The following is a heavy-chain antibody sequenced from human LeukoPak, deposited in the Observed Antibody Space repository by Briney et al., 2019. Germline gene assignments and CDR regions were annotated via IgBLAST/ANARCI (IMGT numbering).Heavy chain of an antibody. CDR2: ISAYNGNT. D-gene: IGHD2-15*01. CDR1: GYTFTSYG. V-gene: IGHV1-18*01. J-gene: IGHJ6*02. CDR3: ASWRYCSGGSCYSPRYYYYGMDV. Sequence: GASVKVSCKASGYTFTSYGISWVRQAPGQGLEWMGWISAYNGNTNYAQKFQGRVTITADKSTSTAYMELSSLRSEDTAVYYCASWRYCSGGSCYSPRYYYYGMDVWGQGTTVTVSS.